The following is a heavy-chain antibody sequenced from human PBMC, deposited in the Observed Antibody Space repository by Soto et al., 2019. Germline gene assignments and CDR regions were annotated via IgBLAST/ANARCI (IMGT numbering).Heavy chain of an antibody. J-gene: IGHJ5*02. Sequence: QVQLVKSGAEVKKPGASVKVSCKASGYTFTSYGIRWVRQAPGQGLEWMGWISAYNGNTNYAQKLQGRVTMTTDTSTSTAYMELRSLRSDDTAVYYCARDNCSGGSCYGYNWFDPWGQGTLVTVSS. V-gene: IGHV1-18*01. D-gene: IGHD2-15*01. CDR3: ARDNCSGGSCYGYNWFDP. CDR2: ISAYNGNT. CDR1: GYTFTSYG.